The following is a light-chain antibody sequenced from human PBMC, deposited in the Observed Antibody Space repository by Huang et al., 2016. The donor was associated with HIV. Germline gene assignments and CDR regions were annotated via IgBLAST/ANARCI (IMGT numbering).Light chain of an antibody. Sequence: DIVMTQTPLSLSVTPGQPASISCKSSQSLLHSDGKTYLYWYLQKPGQSPQLLIYEGSNRFSGVPDRVSGSGSGTDFTLKISRVEAEDVGVYYCMQSIQLSLTFGGGTKVEIK. J-gene: IGKJ4*01. V-gene: IGKV2D-29*02. CDR1: QSLLHSDGKTY. CDR3: MQSIQLSLT. CDR2: EGS.